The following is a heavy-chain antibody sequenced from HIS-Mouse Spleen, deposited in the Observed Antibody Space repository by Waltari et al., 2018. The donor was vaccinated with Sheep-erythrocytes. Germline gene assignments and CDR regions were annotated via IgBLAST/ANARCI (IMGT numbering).Heavy chain of an antibody. D-gene: IGHD5-12*01. Sequence: TNYNPSLKSRVTISVDTSKNQFSLKLSSVTAADTAVYYCARAEVEMATIKGIYFDYWGQGTLVTVSS. CDR2: T. V-gene: IGHV4-34*01. CDR3: ARAEVEMATIKGIYFDY. J-gene: IGHJ4*02.